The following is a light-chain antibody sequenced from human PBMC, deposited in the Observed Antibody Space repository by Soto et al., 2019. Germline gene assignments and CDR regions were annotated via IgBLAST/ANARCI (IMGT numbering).Light chain of an antibody. CDR3: MQALQTPLT. J-gene: IGKJ4*01. Sequence: DIVMTQSPLSLPVTPGEPASISCKSSQSVLHTNGYNSLHWYLQKPGHSPQLLIYLVSNRASGDPHRFSGSDSGTDFTLGISGVDPEDVGGYYCMQALQTPLTFGGGTKVEIK. V-gene: IGKV2-28*01. CDR1: QSVLHTNGYNS. CDR2: LVS.